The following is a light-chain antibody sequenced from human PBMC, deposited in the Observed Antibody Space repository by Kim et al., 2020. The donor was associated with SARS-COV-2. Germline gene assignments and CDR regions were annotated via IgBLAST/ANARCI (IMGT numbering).Light chain of an antibody. CDR2: TAS. Sequence: DIQMTQSPSTLSASVGDRVTITCRASQSIDGWLDWYQQKPGKAPKLLIYTASSLQSGVPSRFSGSGSGTEFTLTISSLQPDDFATYYCQQYKTSPAFGRGTKVDIK. CDR1: QSIDGW. V-gene: IGKV1-5*03. J-gene: IGKJ1*01. CDR3: QQYKTSPA.